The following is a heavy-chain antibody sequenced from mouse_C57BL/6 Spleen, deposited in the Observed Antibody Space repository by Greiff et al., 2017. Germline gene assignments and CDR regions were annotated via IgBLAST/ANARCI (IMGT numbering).Heavy chain of an antibody. D-gene: IGHD2-4*01. Sequence: VQLQQSGAGLVKPGASVKISCKASGYAFSSYWMNWVKQRPGKGLEWIGQICPGDGDTDYNGKFKGKATLTADKSTSTAYMQLSSLTSEDSAFYVSARWDDYLYFDYWGQGTTRTVSS. CDR2: ICPGDGDT. CDR3: ARWDDYLYFDY. CDR1: GYAFSSYW. V-gene: IGHV1-80*01. J-gene: IGHJ2*01.